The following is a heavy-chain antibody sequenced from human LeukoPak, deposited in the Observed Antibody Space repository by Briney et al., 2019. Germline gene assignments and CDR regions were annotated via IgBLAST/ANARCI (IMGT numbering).Heavy chain of an antibody. CDR3: ARDLSAAFDF. Sequence: GTSLRLSCAASGFPFSSYGMHWARQAPGKGLEWVARLVYDARSDYGNSVKGRFSISRDDSKNTLFLDMSNLRVEDTALYYCARDLSAAFDFWGQGVLVTVSS. D-gene: IGHD6-19*01. V-gene: IGHV3-33*01. J-gene: IGHJ4*02. CDR1: GFPFSSYG. CDR2: LVYDARS.